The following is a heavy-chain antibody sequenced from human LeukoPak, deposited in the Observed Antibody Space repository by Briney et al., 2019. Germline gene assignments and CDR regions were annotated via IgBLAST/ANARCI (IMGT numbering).Heavy chain of an antibody. V-gene: IGHV3-7*01. CDR1: GFTFSSYW. CDR3: ARGEYSSSYYYYYYMDV. J-gene: IGHJ6*03. D-gene: IGHD6-13*01. Sequence: GGSLRFSCAASGFTFSSYWMSWVRQAPGKGLEWVANIKQDGSEKYYVDSVKGRFTISRDNAKNSLYLQMNSLRAEDTAVYYCARGEYSSSYYYYYYMDVWGKGTTVTVSS. CDR2: IKQDGSEK.